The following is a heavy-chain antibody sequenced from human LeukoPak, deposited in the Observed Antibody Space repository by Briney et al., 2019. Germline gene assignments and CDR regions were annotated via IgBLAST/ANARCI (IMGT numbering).Heavy chain of an antibody. V-gene: IGHV3-30-3*01. CDR3: ARDGISDYYDSSGHLMDFQH. Sequence: SGGSLRLSCAASGFTSSSYAMHWVRQAPGKGLEWVAVISYDGSNKYYADSVKGRFTISRDNSKNTLYLQMNSLRAEDTAVYYCARDGISDYYDSSGHLMDFQHWGQGTLVTVSS. D-gene: IGHD3-22*01. CDR1: GFTSSSYA. CDR2: ISYDGSNK. J-gene: IGHJ1*01.